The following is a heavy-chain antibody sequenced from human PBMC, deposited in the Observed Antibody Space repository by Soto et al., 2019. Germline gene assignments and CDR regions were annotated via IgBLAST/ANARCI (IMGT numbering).Heavy chain of an antibody. D-gene: IGHD6-6*01. CDR2: IIPILGIA. V-gene: IGHV1-69*02. CDR3: ARGIAARRTNYYYYYYMDV. J-gene: IGHJ6*03. CDR1: GGTFSSYT. Sequence: QVQLVQSGAEVKKPGSSVKVSCKASGGTFSSYTISWVRQAPGQGLEWMGRIIPILGIANYAQKFQVRVTITAEKSTSTAYMELSSLRTEDTAVYYCARGIAARRTNYYYYYYMDVWGKGTTVTVSS.